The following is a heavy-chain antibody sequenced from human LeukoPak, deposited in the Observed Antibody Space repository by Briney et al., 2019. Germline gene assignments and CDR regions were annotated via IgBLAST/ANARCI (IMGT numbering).Heavy chain of an antibody. Sequence: GGSLRLSCAASGFTFSSYSMNWVRQAPGKGLEWVSSISSSSSYIYYADSVKGRFTIPRDNAKNSLYLQMNSLRAEDTAVYYCASYGETSTTGGYWGQGTLVTVSS. J-gene: IGHJ4*02. D-gene: IGHD4-17*01. CDR1: GFTFSSYS. V-gene: IGHV3-21*01. CDR3: ASYGETSTTGGY. CDR2: ISSSSSYI.